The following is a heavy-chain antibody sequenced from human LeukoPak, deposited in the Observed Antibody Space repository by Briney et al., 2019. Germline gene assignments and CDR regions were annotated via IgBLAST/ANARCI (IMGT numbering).Heavy chain of an antibody. V-gene: IGHV1-46*01. CDR3: ARDFNWAFDF. Sequence: ASVTVSCTASGYTFTSYYMHWVRQAPGQGLEWMGIINPSGGSTSYAQKFQGRVTMTRDTSTSTVYMELSSLRSEDTAVYYCARDFNWAFDFWGQGILVTVSS. CDR2: INPSGGST. D-gene: IGHD1-1*01. J-gene: IGHJ4*02. CDR1: GYTFTSYY.